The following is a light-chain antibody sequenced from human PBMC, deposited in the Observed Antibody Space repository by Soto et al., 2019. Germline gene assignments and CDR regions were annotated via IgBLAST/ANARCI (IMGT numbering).Light chain of an antibody. CDR1: SSNIGGNS. V-gene: IGLV1-51*01. CDR3: GSWDSSLSAYV. J-gene: IGLJ1*01. CDR2: DDN. Sequence: QSVLTQPPSVSAAPGRKVTISCSGSSSNIGGNSVSWYQQLPGTAPKLLIYDDNKRPSGIPDRFSGSKSGTSATLGITGLQTGDEADYYCGSWDSSLSAYVFGTGTKVTVL.